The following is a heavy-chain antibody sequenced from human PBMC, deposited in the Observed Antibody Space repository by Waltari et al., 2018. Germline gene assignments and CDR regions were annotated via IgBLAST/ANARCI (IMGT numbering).Heavy chain of an antibody. D-gene: IGHD3-9*01. CDR2: IYHSGST. Sequence: QVQLQESGPGLVKPSETLSLTCAVSGYSISSGYYWGWIRQPPGKGLEWIGSIYHSGSTYYNPSRKSRVTISVDTSKNQFSLKLSAVTAADTALYYCASSGPYYDILTGYPKDWGQGTLVTVSS. CDR1: GYSISSGYY. V-gene: IGHV4-38-2*01. J-gene: IGHJ1*01. CDR3: ASSGPYYDILTGYPKD.